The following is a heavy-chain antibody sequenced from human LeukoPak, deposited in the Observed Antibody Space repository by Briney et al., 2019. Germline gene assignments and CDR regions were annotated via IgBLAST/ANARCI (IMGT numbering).Heavy chain of an antibody. J-gene: IGHJ4*02. CDR3: AKSGIAAAGQRGYFDY. CDR2: ISNDGSNK. D-gene: IGHD6-13*01. CDR1: GFTFSTYG. V-gene: IGHV3-30*18. Sequence: GGSLRLSYAASGFTFSTYGIHWVRQAPGKGLEWVAVISNDGSNKYYADSVKGRFTISRDNSKSTVYLQMNSLRGEDTAVYYCAKSGIAAAGQRGYFDYWGQGTLVTVSS.